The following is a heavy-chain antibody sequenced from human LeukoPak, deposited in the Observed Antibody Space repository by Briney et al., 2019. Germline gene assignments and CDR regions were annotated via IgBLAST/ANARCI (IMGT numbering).Heavy chain of an antibody. Sequence: ASVKVSCKASGYTFTSSEINWVRQATGQGLEWMGWMNPNSGKTGYAERFQGRVTMTRNTSISTAYMELSSLRSDDTAVYYCAGLVGLSTTASYWGQGTLVIVSS. CDR1: GYTFTSSE. V-gene: IGHV1-8*02. J-gene: IGHJ4*02. D-gene: IGHD5/OR15-5a*01. CDR2: MNPNSGKT. CDR3: AGLVGLSTTASY.